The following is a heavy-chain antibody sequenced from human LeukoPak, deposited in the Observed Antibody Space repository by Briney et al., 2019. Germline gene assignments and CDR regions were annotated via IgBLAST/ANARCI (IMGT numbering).Heavy chain of an antibody. CDR3: ARGLAPMIVVVITN. V-gene: IGHV3-33*01. CDR1: GFTFNNYG. CDR2: IWYDGSNK. J-gene: IGHJ4*02. D-gene: IGHD3-22*01. Sequence: PGGSLRLSCAASGFTFNNYGMHWVRQAPGKGLEWVAVIWYDGSNKYYADSVKGRFTISRDNSKNTLYLQMNSLRAEDTAVYYCARGLAPMIVVVITNWGQGTLVTVSS.